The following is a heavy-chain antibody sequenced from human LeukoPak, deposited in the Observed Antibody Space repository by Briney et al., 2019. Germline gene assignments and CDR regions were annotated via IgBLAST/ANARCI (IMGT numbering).Heavy chain of an antibody. V-gene: IGHV5-51*01. CDR3: ARYPPGYYGMDV. CDR2: IYPGGSEV. CDR1: GYSFTTYW. Sequence: ESLKISCKGSGYSFTTYWIGWVRQMPGSTLEWIGIIYPGGSEVRYSPSLQGQVTTSADKSISTAYLQWSSLKASDNAIYYCARYPPGYYGMDVWGQGTTVTVSS. J-gene: IGHJ6*02.